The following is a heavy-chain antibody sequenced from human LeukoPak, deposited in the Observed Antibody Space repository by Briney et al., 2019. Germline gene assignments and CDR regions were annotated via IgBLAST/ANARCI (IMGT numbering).Heavy chain of an antibody. CDR2: IHPGDSVT. CDR3: VRRNYGSSIRWFDP. J-gene: IGHJ5*02. CDR1: EYTFTSYW. V-gene: IGHV5-51*01. D-gene: IGHD3-10*01. Sequence: KLGESLKISCKGSEYTFTSYWIGWVRQMPGKGLECMGSIHPGDSVTRYSPSFQGQVTISADKSIRTAYLQWSSLKASDTAVYYCVRRNYGSSIRWFDPWGQGTLVTVSS.